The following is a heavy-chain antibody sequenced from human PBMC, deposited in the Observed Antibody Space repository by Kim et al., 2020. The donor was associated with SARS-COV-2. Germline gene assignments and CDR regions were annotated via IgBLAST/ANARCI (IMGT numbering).Heavy chain of an antibody. V-gene: IGHV3-30*07. D-gene: IGHD1-1*01. CDR3: ERDETGTWFAGIDY. J-gene: IGHJ4*02. Sequence: AGAAKGRFTTSRDTSKNTLYLQMNSLRDEDTAVYYWERDETGTWFAGIDYWGQGTLVTVSS.